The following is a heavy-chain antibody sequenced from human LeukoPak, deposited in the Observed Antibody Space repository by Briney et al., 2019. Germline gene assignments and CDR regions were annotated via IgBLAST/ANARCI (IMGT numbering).Heavy chain of an antibody. CDR2: INHSGST. D-gene: IGHD4-23*01. CDR1: GGSFSGYY. Sequence: PSETLSLTCAVYGGSFSGYYWSWIRQPPGKGLEWIGEINHSGSTNYNPSLKSRVTISVDTSKNQFSLKLSSVTAADTAVYYCARILRWGFDYWAREPWSPSPQ. J-gene: IGHJ4*02. CDR3: ARILRWGFDY. V-gene: IGHV4-34*01.